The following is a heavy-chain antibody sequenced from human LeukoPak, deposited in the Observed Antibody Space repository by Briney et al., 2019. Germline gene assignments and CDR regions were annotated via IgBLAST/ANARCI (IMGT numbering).Heavy chain of an antibody. CDR1: GVSISSDGYY. V-gene: IGHV4-30-2*06. D-gene: IGHD4-17*01. Sequence: SETLSLTCTVSGVSISSDGYYWCWIRQSPGKGLEWIGYIYHTGSYYYNPSLKSRVTFSVDRSKNQFSLKLTSMTAADTAVYYCAVGERVTIADSWGQGTLVTVSS. CDR3: AVGERVTIADS. J-gene: IGHJ5*01. CDR2: IYHTGSY.